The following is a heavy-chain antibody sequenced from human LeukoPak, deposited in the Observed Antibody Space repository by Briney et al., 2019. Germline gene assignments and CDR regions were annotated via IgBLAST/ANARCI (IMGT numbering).Heavy chain of an antibody. V-gene: IGHV1-2*02. CDR3: ASVYSGSYRPFDP. Sequence: ASVKVSCKASGYTFTGYYMHWVRQAPGQGLEWMGWINPNSGGTDYAQKFQGRVTMTRDTSISTAYMELSRLRSDDTAVYYCASVYSGSYRPFDPWGQGTLVTVSS. J-gene: IGHJ5*02. CDR1: GYTFTGYY. D-gene: IGHD1-26*01. CDR2: INPNSGGT.